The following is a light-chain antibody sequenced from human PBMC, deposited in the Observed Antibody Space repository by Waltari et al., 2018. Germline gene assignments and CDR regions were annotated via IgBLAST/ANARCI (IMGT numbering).Light chain of an antibody. J-gene: IGKJ1*01. V-gene: IGKV3-15*01. CDR3: QQYETWPLT. CDR2: GAS. Sequence: EIVMTQSPATLSVSPGDGATLSCRASQSVLSNVAWYQQKAGQTPRLLIFGASTRATGVPPRLSGSESGTEFTLTIRSLQSEDFAVYYCQQYETWPLTFGQGTRVEIK. CDR1: QSVLSN.